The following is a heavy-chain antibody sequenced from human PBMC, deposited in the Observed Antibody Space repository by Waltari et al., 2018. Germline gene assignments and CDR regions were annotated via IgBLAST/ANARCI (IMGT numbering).Heavy chain of an antibody. D-gene: IGHD5-18*01. Sequence: QLQLQESGPGLVKPSETLSLTCTVSGGCISSSSYYWGWIRQPPGKGLEWIGSIYYSGSTYYNPSLKSRVTISVDTSKNQFSLKLSSVTAADTAVYYCARGIQLWLPDAFDIWGQGTMVTVSS. CDR1: GGCISSSSYY. V-gene: IGHV4-39*07. CDR2: IYYSGST. J-gene: IGHJ3*02. CDR3: ARGIQLWLPDAFDI.